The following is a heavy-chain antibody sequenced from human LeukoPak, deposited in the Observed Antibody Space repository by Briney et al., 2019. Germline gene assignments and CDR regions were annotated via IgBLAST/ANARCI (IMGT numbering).Heavy chain of an antibody. CDR1: GGSISSGGYS. D-gene: IGHD3-22*01. CDR3: ARSTYYYDSSGYYHEWYFDY. CDR2: IYHSGST. Sequence: PSQTLSLTCAVSGGSISSGGYSWSWIQQPPGKGLEWIGYIYHSGSTYYNPSLKSRVTISVDRSKNQFSLKLSSVTAADTAVYYCARSTYYYDSSGYYHEWYFDYWGQGTLVTVSS. J-gene: IGHJ4*02. V-gene: IGHV4-30-2*01.